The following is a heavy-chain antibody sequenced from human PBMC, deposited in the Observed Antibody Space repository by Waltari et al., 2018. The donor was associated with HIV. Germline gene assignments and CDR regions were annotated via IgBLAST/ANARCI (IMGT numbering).Heavy chain of an antibody. V-gene: IGHV4-39*01. D-gene: IGHD1-26*01. CDR2: IYYTGRA. CDR3: ARHALRVGAAYWNFDL. CDR1: GGSVSRSIYF. Sequence: QLQLQESGPGLVKPSETLSLTCAVSGGSVSRSIYFRGWIRQPPGKGLEWVGRIYYTGRAYYNPSLKSRVTISVDTSKNQFSLKVTSVTAADTAVYYCARHALRVGAAYWNFDLWGRGTLVTVSS. J-gene: IGHJ2*01.